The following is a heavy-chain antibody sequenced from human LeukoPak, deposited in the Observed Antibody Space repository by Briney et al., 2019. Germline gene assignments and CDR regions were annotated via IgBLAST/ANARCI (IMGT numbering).Heavy chain of an antibody. D-gene: IGHD1-26*01. CDR2: IYSDGST. CDR3: ARERGRGRDSPWFDY. CDR1: GFIVSGDF. J-gene: IGHJ4*02. V-gene: IGHV3-53*01. Sequence: GKSLRLSCAASGFIVSGDFMSWVRQAPGKGLEWVSVIYSDGSTYYADSVEGRFTISRDNSKNTLDLQMTGLRAEDTAVYYCARERGRGRDSPWFDYWGQGTLVTVSS.